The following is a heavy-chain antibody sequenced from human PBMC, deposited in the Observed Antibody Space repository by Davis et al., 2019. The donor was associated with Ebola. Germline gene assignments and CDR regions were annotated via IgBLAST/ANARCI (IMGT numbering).Heavy chain of an antibody. Sequence: GESLKISCATSGFTFSSYWMNWVRQAPGKGLEWVSYISSSSSTIYYADSVKGRFTISRDNAKNSLYLQMNSLRDEDTAVYYCARDLTTVTSDWFDPWGQGTLVTVSS. CDR2: ISSSSSTI. J-gene: IGHJ5*02. V-gene: IGHV3-48*02. CDR3: ARDLTTVTSDWFDP. CDR1: GFTFSSYW. D-gene: IGHD4-17*01.